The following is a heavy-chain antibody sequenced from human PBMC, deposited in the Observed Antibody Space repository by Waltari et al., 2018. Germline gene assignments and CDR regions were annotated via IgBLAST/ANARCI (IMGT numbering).Heavy chain of an antibody. CDR3: ARDLDYYDRGYGMDV. J-gene: IGHJ6*02. Sequence: EVQLVESGGGLIQPGGSLRLTCAASGFAVSDNYMTWVRQAPGKWLEGVSFIYAGGDTYYADSVKGRFTISRDTSKNTMSLQMNSLRVEDTAVYYCARDLDYYDRGYGMDVWGRGTTVTVSS. CDR1: GFAVSDNY. V-gene: IGHV3-53*01. D-gene: IGHD3-22*01. CDR2: IYAGGDT.